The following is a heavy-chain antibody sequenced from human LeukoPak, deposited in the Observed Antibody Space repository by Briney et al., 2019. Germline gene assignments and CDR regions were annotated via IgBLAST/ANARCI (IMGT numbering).Heavy chain of an antibody. Sequence: SVKVSCKASGYTFTGYYMHWVRQAPGQGLEWMGRIIPILGIANYAQKFQGRVTITADKSTSTAYMELSSLRSEDTAVYYCARGGGYCSGGSCYGYYFDYWGQGTLVTVSS. CDR3: ARGGGYCSGGSCYGYYFDY. V-gene: IGHV1-69*04. CDR2: IIPILGIA. CDR1: GYTFTGYY. J-gene: IGHJ4*02. D-gene: IGHD2-15*01.